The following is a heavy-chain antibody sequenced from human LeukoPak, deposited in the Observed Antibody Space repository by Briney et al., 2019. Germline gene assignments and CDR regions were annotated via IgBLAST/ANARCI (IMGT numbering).Heavy chain of an antibody. CDR3: ASEGYCSGGSCQNTRTVDY. CDR1: GGSFSGYY. CDR2: INHSGST. Sequence: PSETLSLTCAVYGGSFSGYYWSWIRQPPGKGLEWIGEINHSGSTNYNPSLKSRVTISVDTSKNQFSLKLSSVTAADTAVYYCASEGYCSGGSCQNTRTVDYWGQGTLVTVSS. D-gene: IGHD2-15*01. V-gene: IGHV4-34*01. J-gene: IGHJ4*02.